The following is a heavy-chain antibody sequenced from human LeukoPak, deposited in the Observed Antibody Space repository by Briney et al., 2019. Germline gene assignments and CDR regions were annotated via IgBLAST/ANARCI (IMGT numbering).Heavy chain of an antibody. CDR2: INPTGGST. Sequence: GASVKVSCKASGYTFTSYYMHWVRQAPGQGLEWMGLINPTGGSTGYAQKFQGRVTMTRDTSISTAYMELSRLRSDDTAVYYCARIGHTGYYDSSGPTGALGYWGQGTLVTVSS. CDR3: ARIGHTGYYDSSGPTGALGY. V-gene: IGHV1-2*06. J-gene: IGHJ4*02. D-gene: IGHD3-22*01. CDR1: GYTFTSYY.